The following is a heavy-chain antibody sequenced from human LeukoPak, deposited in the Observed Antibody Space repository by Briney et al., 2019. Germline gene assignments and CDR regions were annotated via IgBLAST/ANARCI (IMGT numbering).Heavy chain of an antibody. Sequence: SVKVSCKASGYSFTGYYIHWVRQAPGQGLEWMGGVIPIFGTANYAQKFQGRVTITADESTSTAYMELSSLRSEDTAVYYCARHGRSLGYCSSTSCLPYGMDVWGQGTTVTVSS. CDR3: ARHGRSLGYCSSTSCLPYGMDV. D-gene: IGHD2-2*01. CDR1: GYSFTGYY. V-gene: IGHV1-69*13. J-gene: IGHJ6*02. CDR2: VIPIFGTA.